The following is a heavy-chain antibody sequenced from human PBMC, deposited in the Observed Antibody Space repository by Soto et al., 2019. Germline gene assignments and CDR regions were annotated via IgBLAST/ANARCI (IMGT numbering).Heavy chain of an antibody. J-gene: IGHJ6*02. CDR2: IVPLFRTT. V-gene: IGHV1-69*06. D-gene: IGHD6-13*01. Sequence: QVQLVQSGAEAKKPGSSVKVSCKTSGGTFSSYAISWVRQAPGQGLEWMGGIVPLFRTTNYAQKFQGRVTITADTYTDSVYIELSGLRSGDTVVYYCARGGYSSNWSNLLARSGLDGWGQGTTVTVSS. CDR3: ARGGYSSNWSNLLARSGLDG. CDR1: GGTFSSYA.